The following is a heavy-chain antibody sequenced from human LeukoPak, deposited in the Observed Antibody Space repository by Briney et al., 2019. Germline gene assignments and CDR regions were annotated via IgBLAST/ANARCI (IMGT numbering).Heavy chain of an antibody. V-gene: IGHV5-51*01. CDR3: ATQATALAGNLDS. Sequence: GESLKISCKDSGNRFTRSWIAWVRQIPGKGLERMGISYPGDSDTKYSPSFQGQVTISADKSISTAYLQWSSLRASDTAIYYCATQATALAGNLDSWGQGTQVTVSS. CDR2: SYPGDSDT. J-gene: IGHJ4*02. D-gene: IGHD6-19*01. CDR1: GNRFTRSW.